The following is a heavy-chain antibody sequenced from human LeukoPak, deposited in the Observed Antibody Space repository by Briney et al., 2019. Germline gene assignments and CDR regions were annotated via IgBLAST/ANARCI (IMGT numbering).Heavy chain of an antibody. CDR3: AKLLCSSTSCGDY. V-gene: IGHV3-23*01. CDR2: ISGNGGST. CDR1: GFTFSSYA. D-gene: IGHD2-2*01. Sequence: GGSLRLSWAASGFTFSSYAMSWVRQAPGKGLEWVSAISGNGGSTYYADSVKGRFTISRDNSKNTLYLQMTSLRAEDTAVYYCAKLLCSSTSCGDYWGQGTLVTVSS. J-gene: IGHJ4*02.